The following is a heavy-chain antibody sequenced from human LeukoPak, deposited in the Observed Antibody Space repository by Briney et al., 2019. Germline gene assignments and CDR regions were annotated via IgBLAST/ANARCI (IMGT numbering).Heavy chain of an antibody. CDR2: ISGSGDNT. Sequence: GGSLRLSCAASGFTFSSYAMSWVRQAPGKGLEWVSAISGSGDNTYYADSVKGRFTISRDNSKNTLYLQMNSLRAEDTAIYYCAKVWSYSSSWYYFDYWGQGTLVTVSS. V-gene: IGHV3-23*01. CDR1: GFTFSSYA. J-gene: IGHJ4*02. D-gene: IGHD6-13*01. CDR3: AKVWSYSSSWYYFDY.